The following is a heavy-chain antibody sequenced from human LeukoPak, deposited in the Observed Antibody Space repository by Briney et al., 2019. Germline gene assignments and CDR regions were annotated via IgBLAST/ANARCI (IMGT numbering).Heavy chain of an antibody. CDR3: AGEGYSSSWHELEAFDI. D-gene: IGHD6-13*01. Sequence: SVKVSCKASGGTFSSYAISWVRQAPGQGLEWMGRIIPILGIANYAQKFQGRVTITADKSTSTAYMELSSLRSEDTAVYYCAGEGYSSSWHELEAFDIWGQGTMVTVSS. J-gene: IGHJ3*02. CDR2: IIPILGIA. CDR1: GGTFSSYA. V-gene: IGHV1-69*04.